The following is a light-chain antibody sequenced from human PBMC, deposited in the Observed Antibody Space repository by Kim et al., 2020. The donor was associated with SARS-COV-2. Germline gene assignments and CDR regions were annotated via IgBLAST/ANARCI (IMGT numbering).Light chain of an antibody. CDR3: QMWDRSSDHVV. J-gene: IGLJ2*01. V-gene: IGLV3-21*04. CDR1: DIGRKS. CDR2: YNT. Sequence: SYELTQPPSVSVAPGETARITCGENDIGRKSVHWYQEKPGQAPVMVIYYNTDRPSGIPERVSGSNSGNTATLTISRVEAGDEADYYCQMWDRSSDHVVFG.